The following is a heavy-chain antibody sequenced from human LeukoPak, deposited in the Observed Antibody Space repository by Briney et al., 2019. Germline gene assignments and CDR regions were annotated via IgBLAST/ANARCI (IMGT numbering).Heavy chain of an antibody. CDR3: ARLEIGSSWYPFDY. J-gene: IGHJ4*02. CDR2: INAGNGNT. V-gene: IGHV1-3*01. Sequence: ASVTVSCKASGYTFTSYAMHWVRQAPGQRLEWMGWINAGNGNTKYSQKFRGRVTITRDTSASTAYMELSSLRSEDTAVYYCARLEIGSSWYPFDYWGQGTLVTVSS. D-gene: IGHD6-13*01. CDR1: GYTFTSYA.